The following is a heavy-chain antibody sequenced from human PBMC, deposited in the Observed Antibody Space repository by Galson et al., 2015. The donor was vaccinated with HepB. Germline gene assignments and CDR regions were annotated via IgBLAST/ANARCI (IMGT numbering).Heavy chain of an antibody. D-gene: IGHD4-23*01. CDR1: GFTFSSYD. CDR2: ITSAGDT. V-gene: IGHV3-13*01. CDR3: ARATVGFDY. J-gene: IGHJ4*02. Sequence: SLRLSCAASGFTFSSYDMHWVRQATGKGLEWVSTITSAGDTYYPDSVKGRFTISREIAKNSLFLQMNSLRAGDTAVYYCARATVGFDYWGQGTLVTVSS.